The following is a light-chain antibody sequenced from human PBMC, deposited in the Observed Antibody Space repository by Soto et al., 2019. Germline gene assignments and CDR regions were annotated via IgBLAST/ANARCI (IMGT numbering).Light chain of an antibody. V-gene: IGLV2-14*03. CDR2: GVT. CDR1: HNDIGTYDY. Sequence: QSVLTQPTSVSGSPGHSITISCTVNHNDIGTYDYVSWYQQHPGRAPRLLIHGVTTRPSGISGRFSGSKSGYTASLTISGLQAEDEADYYCNSQRSSGTRVFGTGTKVTVL. J-gene: IGLJ1*01. CDR3: NSQRSSGTRV.